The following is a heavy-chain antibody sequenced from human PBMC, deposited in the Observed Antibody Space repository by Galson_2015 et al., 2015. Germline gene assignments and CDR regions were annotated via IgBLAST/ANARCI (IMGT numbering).Heavy chain of an antibody. J-gene: IGHJ6*03. V-gene: IGHV3-53*01. CDR2: IYSGGST. Sequence: SLRLSCAASGFTVSSNYMSWVRQAPGKGLEWVSVIYSGGSTYYADSVKGRFTISRDNSKNTLYLQMNSLRAEDTAVYYCASDIVVVPGYYYMDVWGKGTTVTVSS. CDR1: GFTVSSNY. CDR3: ASDIVVVPGYYYMDV. D-gene: IGHD2-2*01.